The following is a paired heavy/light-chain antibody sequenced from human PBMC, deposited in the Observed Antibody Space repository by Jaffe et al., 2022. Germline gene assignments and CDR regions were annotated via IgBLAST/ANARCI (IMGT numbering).Heavy chain of an antibody. J-gene: IGHJ3*01. D-gene: IGHD3-3*02. Sequence: VTLQESGPGVVKPSGSLSLTCSVSGDSVSSFNVWTWVRQSPGKGLEWIGEVYHDGRTNYNPSLKSRVIMSLDKSKNQFFMDLTSVTAADTAVYYCARDCASSACPHFHAFDVWGPGTILIVSS. CDR3: ARDCASSACPHFHAFDV. V-gene: IGHV4-4*02. CDR2: VYHDGRT. CDR1: GDSVSSFNV.
Light chain of an antibody. CDR3: QQFNNFPRT. CDR1: QDIDNY. J-gene: IGKJ2*01. Sequence: DIQMTQSPSSLSASVGDRVTITCQASQDIDNYLNWYQQQPGKAPKLLIYDASKLQTGVPSRFSGSGSGTDFTFTINSLQPEDFAIYYCQQFNNFPRTFGQGTKLEIK. CDR2: DAS. V-gene: IGKV1-33*01.